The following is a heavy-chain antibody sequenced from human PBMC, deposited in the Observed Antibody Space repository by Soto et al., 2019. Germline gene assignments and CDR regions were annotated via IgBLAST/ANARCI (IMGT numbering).Heavy chain of an antibody. Sequence: GGSLRLSCAASGFTFSSYSMNWVRQAPGKGLEWVSSISSSSSYIYYADSVKGRFTISRDNAKNSLYLQMNSLRAEDTAVYYCARDTPTILWFGEYVYYYGMDVWGQGTTVTVS. V-gene: IGHV3-21*01. D-gene: IGHD3-10*01. CDR2: ISSSSSYI. CDR1: GFTFSSYS. J-gene: IGHJ6*02. CDR3: ARDTPTILWFGEYVYYYGMDV.